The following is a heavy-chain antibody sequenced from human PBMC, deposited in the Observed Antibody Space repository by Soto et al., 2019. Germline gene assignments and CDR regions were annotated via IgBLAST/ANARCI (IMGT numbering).Heavy chain of an antibody. V-gene: IGHV4-39*01. J-gene: IGHJ4*02. Sequence: SETLSLTCTVSGGSISSSSCYWGWIRQPPGKGLEWIGSIYYSGSTYYNPSLKSRVTISVDTSKNQFSLKLSSVTAADTAVYYCAGNYGSGSYYPYWGQGTLVTVSS. CDR3: AGNYGSGSYYPY. D-gene: IGHD3-10*01. CDR1: GGSISSSSCY. CDR2: IYYSGST.